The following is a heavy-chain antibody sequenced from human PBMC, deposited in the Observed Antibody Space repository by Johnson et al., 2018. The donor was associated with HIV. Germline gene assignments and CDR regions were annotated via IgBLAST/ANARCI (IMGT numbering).Heavy chain of an antibody. Sequence: MQLVESGGGLVQPGGSLRLSCAASGFTFSSYWMSWVRQAPGKGLEWVANIKQDGSEKYYVDSVKGRFTISRDNAKNSLYLQMNSLRAEDTAVYYCARGNSVAARIGAFDIWGQGTMVTVSS. D-gene: IGHD6-6*01. CDR3: ARGNSVAARIGAFDI. CDR1: GFTFSSYW. CDR2: IKQDGSEK. V-gene: IGHV3-7*05. J-gene: IGHJ3*02.